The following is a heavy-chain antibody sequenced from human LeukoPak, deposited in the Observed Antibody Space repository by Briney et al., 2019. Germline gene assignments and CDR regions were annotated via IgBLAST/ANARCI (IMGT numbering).Heavy chain of an antibody. Sequence: PSETLSLTCTVSGDSISNYYWNWIRQPPGKGQEWIGYIYNSGSTNYNPSLKSRVTISVDTSKNQFSLNLSSVTAADTAVYFCARRPWGGLDVWGQGTTVTVSS. D-gene: IGHD1-26*01. V-gene: IGHV4-59*01. CDR2: IYNSGST. CDR3: ARRPWGGLDV. J-gene: IGHJ6*02. CDR1: GDSISNYY.